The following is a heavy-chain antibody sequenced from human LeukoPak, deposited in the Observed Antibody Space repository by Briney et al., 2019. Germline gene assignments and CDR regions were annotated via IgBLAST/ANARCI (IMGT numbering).Heavy chain of an antibody. J-gene: IGHJ4*02. CDR1: GFTFSSYG. D-gene: IGHD3-10*01. CDR3: AKVALTMVRGAIDY. CDR2: ISYDGSNK. V-gene: IGHV3-30*18. Sequence: PGGSLRLSCAASGFTFSSYGMHWVRQAPGKGLEWVAVISYDGSNKYYADSVKGRFTISRDNSKNTLYLQMNSLRAEDTAVYYCAKVALTMVRGAIDYWGQGTLVTVSS.